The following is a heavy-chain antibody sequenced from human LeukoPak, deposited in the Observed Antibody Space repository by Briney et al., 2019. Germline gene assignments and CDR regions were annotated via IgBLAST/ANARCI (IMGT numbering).Heavy chain of an antibody. V-gene: IGHV4-30-4*07. CDR1: GCSLSTGGHP. CDR3: ARVVYCSATTCSGGWFDP. D-gene: IGHD2-2*01. J-gene: IGHJ5*02. Sequence: SETLSLTCPVSGCSLSTGGHPGRWLRQPPGRGLEWVGHIYFSGSTNYYPSLKSRVTISEDTSKNQFSLKLRSLTAADTAVYYCARVVYCSATTCSGGWFDPWRQGTLVTVSS. CDR2: IYFSGST.